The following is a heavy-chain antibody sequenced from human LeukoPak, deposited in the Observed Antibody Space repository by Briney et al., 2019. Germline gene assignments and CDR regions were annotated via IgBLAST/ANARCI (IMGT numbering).Heavy chain of an antibody. CDR1: GFTFSSYG. D-gene: IGHD6-19*01. V-gene: IGHV3-30*18. CDR3: AKDRLGGWPSGAFVY. CDR2: ISYDGGYT. J-gene: IGHJ4*02. Sequence: GGSLRLSCAASGFTFSSYGIHWVRQAPGKGPEWVAVISYDGGYTYYADSVKGRFTISRDNSKNTLYLQMNSLRAEDTAVYYCAKDRLGGWPSGAFVYWGQGTLVTVSS.